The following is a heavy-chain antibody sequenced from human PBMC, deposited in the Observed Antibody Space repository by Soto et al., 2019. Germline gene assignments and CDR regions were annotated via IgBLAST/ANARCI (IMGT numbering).Heavy chain of an antibody. CDR1: GYTFTNYD. CDR3: ARSPWFDYGHYVFNWLDP. CDR2: MNPNTGKT. Sequence: ASVKVSFKASGYTFTNYDINWVRQAPGQGLEWMGWMNPNTGKTGFADKFQGRVTMTRDTSTSTAYMELNSLTSEDTAVYYCARSPWFDYGHYVFNWLDPWGQGTLVTVSS. J-gene: IGHJ5*02. V-gene: IGHV1-8*01. D-gene: IGHD4-17*01.